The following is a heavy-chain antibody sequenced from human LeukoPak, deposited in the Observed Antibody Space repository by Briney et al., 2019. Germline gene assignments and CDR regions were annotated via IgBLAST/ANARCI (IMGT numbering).Heavy chain of an antibody. CDR1: GFTFSSYA. V-gene: IGHV3-23*01. CDR3: AKDRDIIVVPAMFGAFDI. D-gene: IGHD2-2*01. J-gene: IGHJ3*02. CDR2: ISGSGGST. Sequence: GGSLRLSCAASGFTFSSYAMSWVRQAPGKGLEWVSAISGSGGSTYYADSVKGRFTISRDNSKNTLYLQMNSLRAEDTAVYYCAKDRDIIVVPAMFGAFDIWGQGTMVTVSS.